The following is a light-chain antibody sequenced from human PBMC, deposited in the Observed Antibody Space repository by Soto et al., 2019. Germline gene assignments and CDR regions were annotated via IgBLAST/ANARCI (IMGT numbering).Light chain of an antibody. Sequence: DIQMTPSPSTLSASVGDRVTITCRASQSISSWLAWYQQKPGKAPKLLIYKASSLESGVPSRFSGSGSGTEFTLTITSLQPDDFATYYCQQYSSYSFGQGTKVEIK. V-gene: IGKV1-5*03. CDR2: KAS. CDR3: QQYSSYS. J-gene: IGKJ1*01. CDR1: QSISSW.